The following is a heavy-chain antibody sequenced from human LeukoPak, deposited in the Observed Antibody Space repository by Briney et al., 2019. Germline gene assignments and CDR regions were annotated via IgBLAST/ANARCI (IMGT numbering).Heavy chain of an antibody. D-gene: IGHD1-1*01. Sequence: GGSLRLSCAASGFTFNNFAMSWVRQAPGKGLEWVSAIGDNGGDTKYAASVKGRFTIYRDNSRNTLYLQMNSLRVEDTAMYYCGRDWNLDYWGQGTLVTVSS. J-gene: IGHJ4*02. CDR1: GFTFNNFA. CDR3: GRDWNLDY. CDR2: IGDNGGDT. V-gene: IGHV3-23*01.